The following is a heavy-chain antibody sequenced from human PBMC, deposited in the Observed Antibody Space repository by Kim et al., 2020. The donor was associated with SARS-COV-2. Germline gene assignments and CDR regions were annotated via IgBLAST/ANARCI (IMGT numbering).Heavy chain of an antibody. Sequence: GGSLRLSCAASGFTFNIYSINWVRQAPGKGLEWISYITGNSNTIYYADSVRGRFTISRDNVKNSLCLQMNSLRDEDTAVYYCTRVGRGVYGMDVWGQGTTVTVSS. CDR2: ITGNSNTI. V-gene: IGHV3-48*02. J-gene: IGHJ6*02. CDR3: TRVGRGVYGMDV. CDR1: GFTFNIYS. D-gene: IGHD5-12*01.